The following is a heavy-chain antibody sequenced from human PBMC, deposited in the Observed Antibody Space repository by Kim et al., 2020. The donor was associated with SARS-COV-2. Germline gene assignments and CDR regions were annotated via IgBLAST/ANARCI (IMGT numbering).Heavy chain of an antibody. J-gene: IGHJ4*02. CDR3: ARLSYYDSSAYDY. D-gene: IGHD3-22*01. Sequence: YSPSFQGQVTISADKSISTAYLQWSSLKASDTAMYYCARLSYYDSSAYDYWGQGTLVTVSS. V-gene: IGHV5-51*01.